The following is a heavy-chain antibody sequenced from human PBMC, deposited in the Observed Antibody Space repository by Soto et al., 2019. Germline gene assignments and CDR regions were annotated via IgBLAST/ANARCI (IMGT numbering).Heavy chain of an antibody. V-gene: IGHV1-18*01. CDR3: AKDQTYIGTAVYDV. Sequence: QVQLVQSGAEVKKPGASVKVSCKASGYTFTSYGISWVRQAPGQGLEWMGWINPYNGNTNYAQKLQGRVTMTTDTSTSTAYMELRSLRSDDTAVYYCAKDQTYIGTAVYDVWGQGTTVTVSS. CDR2: INPYNGNT. CDR1: GYTFTSYG. J-gene: IGHJ6*02. D-gene: IGHD2-21*02.